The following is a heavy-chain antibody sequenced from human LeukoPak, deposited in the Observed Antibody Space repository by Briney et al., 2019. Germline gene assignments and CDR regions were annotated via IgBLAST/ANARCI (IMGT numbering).Heavy chain of an antibody. CDR3: ARGPPYGSRSDYFDY. CDR1: GFTFSNNW. J-gene: IGHJ4*02. D-gene: IGHD3-10*01. Sequence: GGSLRLSCTASGFTFSNNWMNWVRQGPGKGLEWVASVKKDASEKNHVDSVKGRFTISRDSAKNSLYLQMNSLRVEDTAVYYCARGPPYGSRSDYFDYWGQGTLVTVAS. V-gene: IGHV3-7*01. CDR2: VKKDASEK.